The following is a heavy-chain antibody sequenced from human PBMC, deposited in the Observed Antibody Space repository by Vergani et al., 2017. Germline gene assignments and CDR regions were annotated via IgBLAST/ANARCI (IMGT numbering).Heavy chain of an antibody. CDR2: ISAYNGNT. D-gene: IGHD2-21*01. CDR1: GGTFSSYT. CDR3: ARDMTGGEWPPYGMDV. Sequence: QVQLVQSGAEVKKPGSSVKVSCKASGGTFSSYTISWVRQAPGQGLEWMGWISAYNGNTNYAQKLQGRVTMTTDTSTSTAYMELRSLRSDDTAVYYCARDMTGGEWPPYGMDVWGQGTTVTVSS. V-gene: IGHV1-18*01. J-gene: IGHJ6*02.